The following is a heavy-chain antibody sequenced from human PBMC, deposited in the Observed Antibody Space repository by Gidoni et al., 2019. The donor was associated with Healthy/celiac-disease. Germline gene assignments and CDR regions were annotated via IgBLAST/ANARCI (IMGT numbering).Heavy chain of an antibody. Sequence: QVQLQESGPGLVKPSETLSLTCTVSGGSISSYYWSWIRQPPGKGLEWIGYIFYSGSTNFNSSLKSRVTISVDTSKNQFSLKLSSVTAADTAVYYCARGGSYWVRGFDPWGQGTLVTVSS. CDR2: IFYSGST. CDR3: ARGGSYWVRGFDP. CDR1: GGSISSYY. V-gene: IGHV4-59*01. D-gene: IGHD1-26*01. J-gene: IGHJ5*02.